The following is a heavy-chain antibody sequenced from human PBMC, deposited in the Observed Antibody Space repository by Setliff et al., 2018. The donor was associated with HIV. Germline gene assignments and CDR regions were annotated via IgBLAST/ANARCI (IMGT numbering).Heavy chain of an antibody. D-gene: IGHD3-10*01. V-gene: IGHV4-39*07. Sequence: TLSLTCTVSGGSISSSDYYWGWIRQPPGKGLEWIGSIYYTGRSFHNPSLQSRVTMSIDTSKNQFSLKLTSVTAADTAVYYCARRIDNSGSFPDKNWFDTWGQGSLVTVSS. J-gene: IGHJ5*02. CDR2: IYYTGRS. CDR1: GGSISSSDYY. CDR3: ARRIDNSGSFPDKNWFDT.